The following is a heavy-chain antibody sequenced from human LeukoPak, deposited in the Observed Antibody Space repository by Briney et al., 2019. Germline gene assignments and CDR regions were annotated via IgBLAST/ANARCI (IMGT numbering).Heavy chain of an antibody. CDR3: ANYGSGSYRFDP. D-gene: IGHD3-10*01. J-gene: IGHJ5*02. CDR1: GGSISSGGYS. V-gene: IGHV4-30-2*01. CDR2: IYHSGST. Sequence: SETLSLTCAVSGGSISSGGYSWSWIRQPPGKGLEWIGYIYHSGSTYYNPSLKSRVTISVDRSKNQFSLKLSSVTAADMAVYYCANYGSGSYRFDPWGQGTLVTVSS.